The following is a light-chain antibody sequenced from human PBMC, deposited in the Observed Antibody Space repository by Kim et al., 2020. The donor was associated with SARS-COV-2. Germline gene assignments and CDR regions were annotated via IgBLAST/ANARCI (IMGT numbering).Light chain of an antibody. Sequence: PGERATLSCRASQSVSNTYLAWYHQTPGQAPRLLIYNALHRATGIPDRFSGSGSGTDFTLTISRLEPEDFGVYYCQQFADSPPWTFGQGTKVDIK. J-gene: IGKJ1*01. CDR3: QQFADSPPWT. V-gene: IGKV3-20*01. CDR1: QSVSNTY. CDR2: NAL.